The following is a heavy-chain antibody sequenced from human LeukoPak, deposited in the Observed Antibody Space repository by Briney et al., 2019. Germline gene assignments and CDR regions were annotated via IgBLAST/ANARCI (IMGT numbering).Heavy chain of an antibody. CDR2: ISSNGDNT. CDR3: VRGTGY. V-gene: IGHV3-64D*06. Sequence: GGSLRLSCAASGFTFSSYAMHWVRQAPGKGLEYVSAISSNGDNTYYADSVKGRFTISRDNSKNTLYLQMSSLRADDTAVYYCVRGTGYWGQGTLVTVSS. J-gene: IGHJ4*02. CDR1: GFTFSSYA.